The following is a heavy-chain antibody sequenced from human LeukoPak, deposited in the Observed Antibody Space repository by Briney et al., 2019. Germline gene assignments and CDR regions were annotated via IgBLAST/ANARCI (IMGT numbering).Heavy chain of an antibody. CDR1: GGTFSSYA. V-gene: IGHV1-69*04. CDR2: IIPIFGIA. D-gene: IGHD3-10*01. J-gene: IGHJ6*02. CDR3: ASMVRGYYYYGMDV. Sequence: SVKVSCKASGGTFSSYAISWVRQAPGQGLEWMGRIIPIFGIANYAQKFQGRVTITADKSTSTAHMELSSLRSEDTAVYYCASMVRGYYYYGMDVWGQGTTVTVSS.